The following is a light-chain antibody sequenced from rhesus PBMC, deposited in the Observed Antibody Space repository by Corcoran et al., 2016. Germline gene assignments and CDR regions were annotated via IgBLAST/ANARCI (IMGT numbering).Light chain of an antibody. J-gene: IGKJ1*01. V-gene: IGKV3-40*03. CDR2: SAY. Sequence: EIVMMQSPATLSLSPGETANLSCRASQSVGTYLAWYHQKPGQALKLLDHSAYFRAAGIPDRVSGSGSRTDFILTISSLEPEDVGVYHCQQYNDFIPTFGQETKVEIK. CDR3: QQYNDFIPT. CDR1: QSVGTY.